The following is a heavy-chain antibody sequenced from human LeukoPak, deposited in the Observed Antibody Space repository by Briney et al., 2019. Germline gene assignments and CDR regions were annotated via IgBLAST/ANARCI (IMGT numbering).Heavy chain of an antibody. CDR1: GGSISSSSYY. Sequence: SETLSLTCTVSGGSISSSSYYWGWIRQPPGKGLEWIGSIYYSGSTYYNPSLKSRVTISVDTSKNQFSLKLSSVTAADTAVYYCASRLLWFGELMNRFDPWGQGTLVTVSS. CDR3: ASRLLWFGELMNRFDP. CDR2: IYYSGST. D-gene: IGHD3-10*01. V-gene: IGHV4-39*01. J-gene: IGHJ5*02.